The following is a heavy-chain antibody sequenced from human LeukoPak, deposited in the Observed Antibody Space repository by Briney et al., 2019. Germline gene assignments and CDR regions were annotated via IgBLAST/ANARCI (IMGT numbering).Heavy chain of an antibody. V-gene: IGHV3-21*01. D-gene: IGHD3-10*01. CDR1: GFTFSSYN. CDR3: ARDVPSYGSGSYDY. J-gene: IGHJ4*02. CDR2: ISGSSSYI. Sequence: GGSLRLSCAASGFTFSSYNMNWVRQAPGKGLEWASSISGSSSYIYYADSVKGRFTISRDNAKNSLYLQMNSLRAEDTAVYYCARDVPSYGSGSYDYWGQGTLVTVSS.